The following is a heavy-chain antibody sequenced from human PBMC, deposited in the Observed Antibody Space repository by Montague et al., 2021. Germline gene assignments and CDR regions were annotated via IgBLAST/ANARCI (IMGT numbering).Heavy chain of an antibody. Sequence: SETRSLTCTVSGGSISSSSYYWGWIRQPPGKGLEWIGSIYYSGSTYYNPSLKSRVTISVDTSKNQFSLKLSSVTAADTAVYYCASSSRGRCLQSYFDYWGQGTLVTVSS. D-gene: IGHD5-24*01. CDR2: IYYSGST. V-gene: IGHV4-39*01. CDR1: GGSISSSSYY. J-gene: IGHJ4*02. CDR3: ASSSRGRCLQSYFDY.